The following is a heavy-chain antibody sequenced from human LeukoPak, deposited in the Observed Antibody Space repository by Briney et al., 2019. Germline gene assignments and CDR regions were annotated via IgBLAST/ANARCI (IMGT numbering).Heavy chain of an antibody. V-gene: IGHV3-30*18. CDR1: GFTFSSYG. Sequence: GGSLRLSCAASGFTFSSYGMHWVRQAPGKGLEWVAVISYDGSNKYYADSVKGRFTISRDNSKNTLYLQMNSLRAEDTAVYYCAKGLNSSSWYKGFFDYWGQGTLVTVSS. J-gene: IGHJ4*02. CDR3: AKGLNSSSWYKGFFDY. CDR2: ISYDGSNK. D-gene: IGHD6-13*01.